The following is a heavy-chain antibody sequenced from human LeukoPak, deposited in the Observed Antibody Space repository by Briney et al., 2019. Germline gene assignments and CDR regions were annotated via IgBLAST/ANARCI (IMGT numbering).Heavy chain of an antibody. D-gene: IGHD3-10*02. V-gene: IGHV3-21*01. Sequence: GGSLRLSCAASGFTFSSYSMKWVRQAPGKGLEWVSFISSSSSYIYYADSVKGRFTISRDNAKNTLYLQMNSLRAEDTAVYYCARGTMFPYYFDYWGQGTLVTVSS. CDR1: GFTFSSYS. CDR3: ARGTMFPYYFDY. CDR2: ISSSSSYI. J-gene: IGHJ4*02.